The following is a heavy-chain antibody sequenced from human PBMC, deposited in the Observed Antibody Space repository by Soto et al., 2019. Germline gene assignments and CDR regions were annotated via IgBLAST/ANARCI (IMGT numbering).Heavy chain of an antibody. V-gene: IGHV1-18*04. D-gene: IGHD2-2*01. CDR3: ARVARLVPDASFDY. Sequence: GASVKVSCKASGYTFTSYGSSWVRQAPGQGLEWMGWISAYNGNTNYAQNLQGRVTMTTDTSTSTAYMEPRSLRSDDTAVYYCARVARLVPDASFDYSGQGTLLTVSS. CDR1: GYTFTSYG. CDR2: ISAYNGNT. J-gene: IGHJ4*02.